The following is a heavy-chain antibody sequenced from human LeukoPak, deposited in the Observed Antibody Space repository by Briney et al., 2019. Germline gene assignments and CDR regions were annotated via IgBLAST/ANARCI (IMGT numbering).Heavy chain of an antibody. J-gene: IGHJ3*02. CDR2: IEQGGSEK. CDR1: GFTFSRYW. D-gene: IGHD2-15*01. CDR3: AREFCSGANCYPMGAFDM. Sequence: GGSLRLSCAASGFTFSRYWMSWVRQAPGKGLEWVAKIEQGGSEKYYVDSVKGRFTISRDNVKNSLYLQMNSLRAEDTAVYYCAREFCSGANCYPMGAFDMWGQGTMVTVSS. V-gene: IGHV3-7*01.